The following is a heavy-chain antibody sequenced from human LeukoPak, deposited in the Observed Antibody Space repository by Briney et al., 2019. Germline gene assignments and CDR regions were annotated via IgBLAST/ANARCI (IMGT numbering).Heavy chain of an antibody. V-gene: IGHV1-8*01. CDR2: MNPNSGNT. CDR3: ARGGYDILTGRRGVDY. D-gene: IGHD3-9*01. J-gene: IGHJ4*02. Sequence: ASVKVSCKASGYTFTSYDINWVRQATGQGLEWMGWMNPNSGNTGYAQKFQGRVTMTRNTSISTAYMELSSLRSEDTAVYYCARGGYDILTGRRGVDYWGQGILVTVSS. CDR1: GYTFTSYD.